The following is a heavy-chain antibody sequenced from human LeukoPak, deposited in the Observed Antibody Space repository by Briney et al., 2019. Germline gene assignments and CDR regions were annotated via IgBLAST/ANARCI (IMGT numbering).Heavy chain of an antibody. CDR3: AKDYGSITMVRGVIGN. CDR1: GFTFSGYG. Sequence: GGSLRLSCAASGFTFSGYGMHWVRQAPGKGLEWVAFIRYDGSNKYYADSVKGRFTISRDNSKNTLYLQMNSLRAEDTAVYYCAKDYGSITMVRGVIGNWGQGTLVTVSS. D-gene: IGHD3-10*01. J-gene: IGHJ4*02. CDR2: IRYDGSNK. V-gene: IGHV3-30*02.